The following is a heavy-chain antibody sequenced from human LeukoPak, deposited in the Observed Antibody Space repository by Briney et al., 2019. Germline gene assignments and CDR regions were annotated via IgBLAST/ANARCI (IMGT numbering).Heavy chain of an antibody. Sequence: GGSLRLSCAASGFTFSSYGMSWVRQAPGEGLEWVSTIIASGGSTYDADSVKGRFTISRDNSKNTLYMQMNSLRAEDTAVYYCTKSFGPVIAAAGAGTDWGQGTLVTASS. CDR2: IIASGGST. CDR1: GFTFSSYG. CDR3: TKSFGPVIAAAGAGTD. J-gene: IGHJ4*02. D-gene: IGHD6-13*01. V-gene: IGHV3-23*01.